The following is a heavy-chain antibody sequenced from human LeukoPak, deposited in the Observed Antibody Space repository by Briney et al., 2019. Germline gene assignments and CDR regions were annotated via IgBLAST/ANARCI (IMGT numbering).Heavy chain of an antibody. CDR2: IKQDGSEK. D-gene: IGHD3-3*01. Sequence: PGGSLRLSCAASGFTFSSYWMSWVRQAPGKGLEWVANIKQDGSEKYYVDSVKGRFNISRDNAKNSLYLQMNSLRAEDTAVYYCAREHYDFWSGYYGYWGQGTLVTVSS. CDR3: AREHYDFWSGYYGY. J-gene: IGHJ4*02. CDR1: GFTFSSYW. V-gene: IGHV3-7*01.